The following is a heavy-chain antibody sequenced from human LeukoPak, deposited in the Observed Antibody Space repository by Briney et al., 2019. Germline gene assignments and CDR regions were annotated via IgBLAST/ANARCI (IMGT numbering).Heavy chain of an antibody. CDR1: GFTFSSYS. D-gene: IGHD3-10*01. Sequence: GGSLRLSCAASGFTFSSYSMNWVRQAPGKGLEWVSYISSSSSYIYYADSVKGRFTISRDNAKNSLYLQMNSLRAGDTAVYYCAKEFGYYGSAYWYYMDVWGKGTTVTVSS. J-gene: IGHJ6*03. V-gene: IGHV3-21*05. CDR3: AKEFGYYGSAYWYYMDV. CDR2: ISSSSSYI.